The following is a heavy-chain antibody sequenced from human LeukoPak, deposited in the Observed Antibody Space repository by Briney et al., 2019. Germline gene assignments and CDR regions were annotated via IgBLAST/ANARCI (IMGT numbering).Heavy chain of an antibody. CDR1: TYIFNKYY. Sequence: ASVKVSCKASTYIFNKYYIHWVRQAPGRGLEWMGIINPTSGRTSYAQNFQARATMTRDMSTNTMYLDLSSLKSDDTAVYYCASGGEFRGSAFDIWGQGTTVIVSS. CDR3: ASGGEFRGSAFDI. J-gene: IGHJ3*02. D-gene: IGHD3-10*01. V-gene: IGHV1-46*02. CDR2: INPTSGRT.